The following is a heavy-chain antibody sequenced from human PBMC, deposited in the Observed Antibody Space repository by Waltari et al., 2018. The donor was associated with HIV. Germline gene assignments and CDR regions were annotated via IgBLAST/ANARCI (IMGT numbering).Heavy chain of an antibody. CDR3: ARAGSVFGTSPYGMDV. CDR1: GGSIRRGDSY. V-gene: IGHV4-30-4*01. J-gene: IGHJ6*02. Sequence: QVQLQESGPGMVKPSQTQSLPCTVSGGSIRRGDSYWRWLRQPPGKGLEWIGYIYYSGSTYYNPSLKSRVTISVDTSKNQFSLKLSSVSAADTAVYYCARAGSVFGTSPYGMDVWGQGTTVTVSS. D-gene: IGHD2-2*01. CDR2: IYYSGST.